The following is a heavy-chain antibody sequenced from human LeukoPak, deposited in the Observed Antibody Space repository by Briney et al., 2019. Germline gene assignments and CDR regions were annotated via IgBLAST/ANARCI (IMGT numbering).Heavy chain of an antibody. CDR1: GFTFSTYV. Sequence: GGSLRLSCAASGFTFSTYVMSWVRQAPGKGPEWVSAISGSGGSTYYADSVKGRFTISRDNSKNTLYLQMNSLGADDTAVYYCAKGNWRYFDYWGQGTLVTVSS. J-gene: IGHJ4*02. D-gene: IGHD1-1*01. V-gene: IGHV3-23*01. CDR2: ISGSGGST. CDR3: AKGNWRYFDY.